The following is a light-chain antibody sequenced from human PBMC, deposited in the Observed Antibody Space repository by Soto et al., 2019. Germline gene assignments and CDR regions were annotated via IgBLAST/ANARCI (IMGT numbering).Light chain of an antibody. CDR3: QHYTLYSAS. CDR1: QNIFTY. V-gene: IGKV1-5*01. J-gene: IGKJ1*01. Sequence: DIHMTQSPSTLSASVGDRVTISCRASQNIFTYVAWYQQKPGKAPKLLIFDASTLQSGVPPRFSGSGSGTEFTLTISSLQPDDFATYYCQHYTLYSASFGPGTKV. CDR2: DAS.